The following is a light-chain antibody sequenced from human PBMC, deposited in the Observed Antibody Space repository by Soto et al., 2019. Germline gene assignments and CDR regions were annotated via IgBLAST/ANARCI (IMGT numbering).Light chain of an antibody. V-gene: IGKV3-11*01. Sequence: EIVLTQSPATLSLFPGERATLSCRASQSISVYLAWYQQKPGQGPRLLIYDASNMATGIPARFSGRGSGTDFTLSISSLEPGDFAVYYCQQRTDWPPTFGQGTRLEIK. J-gene: IGKJ5*01. CDR2: DAS. CDR3: QQRTDWPPT. CDR1: QSISVY.